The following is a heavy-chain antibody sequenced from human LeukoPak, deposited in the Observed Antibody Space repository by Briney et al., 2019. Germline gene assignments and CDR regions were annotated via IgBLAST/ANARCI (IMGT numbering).Heavy chain of an antibody. CDR1: GGSISSYY. CDR3: ARTTEGYAGGPGYSYYYYMDV. D-gene: IGHD5-12*01. V-gene: IGHV4-59*01. Sequence: SETLSLTCTVSGGSISSYYWSWIRQPPGKGLEWIWYIHYSGSTPYNPSLKRPVTISVDTSKDQVSLKLRSVTAADTAVYYCARTTEGYAGGPGYSYYYYMDVWGKGTTVTISS. J-gene: IGHJ6*03. CDR2: IHYSGST.